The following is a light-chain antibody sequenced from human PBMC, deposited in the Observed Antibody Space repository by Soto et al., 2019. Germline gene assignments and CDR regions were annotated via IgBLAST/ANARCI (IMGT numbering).Light chain of an antibody. CDR1: TGAVTSGYD. CDR2: STN. Sequence: QAVVTQEPSLTVSPGGTVTLTCASSTGAVTSGYDPNWFQQKPGQAPRELIYSTNNKYSWTPARFSGSLLGGKAALTLSAVQPDDEADYYCLLHFPKAWVFGGGTKLTVL. V-gene: IGLV7-43*01. J-gene: IGLJ3*02. CDR3: LLHFPKAWV.